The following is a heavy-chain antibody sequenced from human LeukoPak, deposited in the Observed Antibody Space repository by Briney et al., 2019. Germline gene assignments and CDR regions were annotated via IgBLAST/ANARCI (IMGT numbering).Heavy chain of an antibody. CDR2: INPGDSDT. Sequence: GESLKISCKGSGYTFSDFWIAWVRQMPGKGLEWMGIINPGDSDTRYSPSFQGQVTISADKSMSTAYLQWSSLKASDTAMHYCARQGFISAPTDYWGQGTLVTASS. V-gene: IGHV5-51*01. J-gene: IGHJ4*02. D-gene: IGHD3-10*01. CDR1: GYTFSDFW. CDR3: ARQGFISAPTDY.